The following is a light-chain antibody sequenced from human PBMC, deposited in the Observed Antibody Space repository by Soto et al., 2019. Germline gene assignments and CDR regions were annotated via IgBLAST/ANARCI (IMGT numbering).Light chain of an antibody. CDR2: LCS. Sequence: IVMTQSPLSLPVTPGEPASISCRSSQSLLHSNVYNYLDWYLQKPGQSPQLLIYLCSNRASGVHDMFSGSGAGTDLTLKISRVEAEDVGVYYCLQALHTPPTFGQVTKLEIQ. V-gene: IGKV2-28*01. CDR3: LQALHTPPT. CDR1: QSLLHSNVYNY. J-gene: IGKJ2*01.